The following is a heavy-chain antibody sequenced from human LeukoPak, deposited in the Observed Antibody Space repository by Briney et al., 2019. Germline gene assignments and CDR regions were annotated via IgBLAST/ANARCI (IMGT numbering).Heavy chain of an antibody. J-gene: IGHJ4*02. D-gene: IGHD6-13*01. Sequence: GGSLRLSCVASGFTFSSYAMTWVRQAPGKGLEWVSAITGSGGSTYYADSVQGRFTISRDNSKNMLYLQMTSLRAEDTAVYYCAKDLVGSSWYSTTPYWGQGTLVTVSS. V-gene: IGHV3-23*01. CDR1: GFTFSSYA. CDR3: AKDLVGSSWYSTTPY. CDR2: ITGSGGST.